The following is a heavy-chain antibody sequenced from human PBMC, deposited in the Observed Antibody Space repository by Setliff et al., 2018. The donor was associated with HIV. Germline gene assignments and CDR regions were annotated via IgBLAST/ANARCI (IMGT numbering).Heavy chain of an antibody. J-gene: IGHJ4*02. Sequence: ASVKVSCKASGYTFSSYGITWVRQAPGQGLEWMGWISAYNDNTNYAQKLQGRVTMTTDTSTSTAYMELRSLRSDDTAVYYCARDPNIGYSSAWYLNYFDYWGQGTLVT. D-gene: IGHD6-19*01. V-gene: IGHV1-18*01. CDR2: ISAYNDNT. CDR1: GYTFSSYG. CDR3: ARDPNIGYSSAWYLNYFDY.